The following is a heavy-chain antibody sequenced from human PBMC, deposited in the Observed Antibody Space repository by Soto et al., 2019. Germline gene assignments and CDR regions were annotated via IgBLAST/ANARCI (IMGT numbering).Heavy chain of an antibody. CDR1: GYSFTSYW. V-gene: IGHV5-51*01. CDR2: TYPGDSDT. Sequence: GESLKISCKGSGYSFTSYWIGWVRQMPGKGLEWMGITYPGDSDTRYSPSFQGQVTISADKSISTAYLQWSSLKASDTAMYYCARHRSPWGTWLQFRPYYYGMDVWGQGTTVTVSS. CDR3: ARHRSPWGTWLQFRPYYYGMDV. J-gene: IGHJ6*02. D-gene: IGHD5-12*01.